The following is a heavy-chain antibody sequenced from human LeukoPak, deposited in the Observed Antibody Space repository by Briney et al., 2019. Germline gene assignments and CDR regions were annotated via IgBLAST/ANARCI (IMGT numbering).Heavy chain of an antibody. CDR1: GGSISSYY. CDR3: ARVYDSSGYYPGRFDP. Sequence: SETLSLTCTVSGGSISSYYWFWIRQSAGKGLEWIGRIYSNGNANYNPSLESRVTMSVDTSKNQFSLKLTSMTAADTAVYYCARVYDSSGYYPGRFDPWGRGTLVTVSS. D-gene: IGHD3-22*01. V-gene: IGHV4-4*07. J-gene: IGHJ5*02. CDR2: IYSNGNA.